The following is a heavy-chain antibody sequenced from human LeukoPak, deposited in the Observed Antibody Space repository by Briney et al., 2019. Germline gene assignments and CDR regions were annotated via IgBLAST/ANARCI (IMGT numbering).Heavy chain of an antibody. D-gene: IGHD4-17*01. J-gene: IGHJ4*02. V-gene: IGHV4-39*07. CDR3: ASVNGYGDYVNYFDY. Sequence: SETLSLTCTVSGGSISSSSYYWGWIRQPPGKGLEWIGSIYYSGSTYYNPSLKSRVTISVDTSKNQFSLKLSSVTAADTAVYYCASVNGYGDYVNYFDYWGQGTLVTVSS. CDR2: IYYSGST. CDR1: GGSISSSSYY.